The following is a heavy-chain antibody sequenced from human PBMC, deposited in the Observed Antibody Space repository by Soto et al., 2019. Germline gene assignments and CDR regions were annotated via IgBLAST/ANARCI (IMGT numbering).Heavy chain of an antibody. Sequence: ASVKVSCKVSGYTLTELSMHWVRQAPGKGLEWMGGFDPEDGETIYAQKFQGRVTMTEDTSTDTAYMELSSLRSEDTAVYYCATGSYSGYGPLAWVWGQGTLVTVSS. D-gene: IGHD5-12*01. J-gene: IGHJ4*02. CDR3: ATGSYSGYGPLAWV. CDR1: GYTLTELS. CDR2: FDPEDGET. V-gene: IGHV1-24*01.